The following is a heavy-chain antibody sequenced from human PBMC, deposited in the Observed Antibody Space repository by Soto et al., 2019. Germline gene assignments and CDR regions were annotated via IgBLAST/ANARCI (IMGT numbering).Heavy chain of an antibody. V-gene: IGHV3-30*04. CDR1: GFIFKNYA. CDR2: ITRDGYNK. Sequence: QVQLVESGGGVVQPGRSLRLSCAGSGFIFKNYALNWVRQAPGKGLGWVASITRDGYNKYYADSVKGRFTISRDNSRDTLSLQMTALRTEDSSIYYCTKSSGGSSSVGMDYWGQGTRVTVSS. CDR3: TKSSGGSSSVGMDY. J-gene: IGHJ4*02. D-gene: IGHD6-6*01.